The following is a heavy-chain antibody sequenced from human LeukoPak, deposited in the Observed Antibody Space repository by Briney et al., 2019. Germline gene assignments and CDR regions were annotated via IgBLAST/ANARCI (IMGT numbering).Heavy chain of an antibody. CDR2: ISSSSSYI. D-gene: IGHD3-22*01. J-gene: IGHJ4*02. V-gene: IGHV3-21*01. Sequence: GGSLRLSCAASGFTFSSYSMNWVRQAPGKGLEGVSSISSSSSYIYYADSVKGRFTISRDNAKNSLYLQMNSLRAEDTAVYYCARDRGIYYDSSGYYYDYWGQGTLVTVSS. CDR1: GFTFSSYS. CDR3: ARDRGIYYDSSGYYYDY.